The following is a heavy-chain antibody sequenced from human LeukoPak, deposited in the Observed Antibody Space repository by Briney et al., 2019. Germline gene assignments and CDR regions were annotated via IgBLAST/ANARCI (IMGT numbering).Heavy chain of an antibody. D-gene: IGHD6-19*01. J-gene: IGHJ4*02. CDR2: INSIGSGM. CDR3: ARGVSRYISGWHFDR. V-gene: IGHV3-48*02. CDR1: GFSLSDYN. Sequence: GGSLRLSCAASGFSLSDYNMNWVRQTPGKGLEWVSYINSIGSGMHYTDSVRGRFTISRDNAKNSLYLQMNSLRDEDTAVYYCARGVSRYISGWHFDRWGQETGVTVSS.